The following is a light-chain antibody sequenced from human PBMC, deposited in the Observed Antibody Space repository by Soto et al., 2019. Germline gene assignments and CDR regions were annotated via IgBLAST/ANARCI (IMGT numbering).Light chain of an antibody. J-gene: IGKJ1*01. Sequence: IPMTQSPSTLSASVGDRVTITCRASQAISNFLAWYQQKPGKVPKLLMYGASTLPSGFPSRFSGSGSGTDFTLTISSLQPEDVATYYCQNYHSAPWTFGQGTKVEIK. V-gene: IGKV1-27*01. CDR3: QNYHSAPWT. CDR1: QAISNF. CDR2: GAS.